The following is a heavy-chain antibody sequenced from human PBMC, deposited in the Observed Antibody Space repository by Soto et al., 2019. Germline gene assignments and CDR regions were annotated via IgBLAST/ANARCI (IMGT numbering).Heavy chain of an antibody. CDR1: GFTFSSYS. J-gene: IGHJ6*02. Sequence: EVQLVESGGGLVKPGGSLRLSCAASGFTFSSYSMNWVRQAPGKGLEWVSSISSSSSYIYYADSVKGRFTISRDNAKNSLYLQMNSLRAEDTAVYYCARDIHPYYYYGMDVWGQGTTVTVSS. CDR3: ARDIHPYYYYGMDV. V-gene: IGHV3-21*01. CDR2: ISSSSSYI.